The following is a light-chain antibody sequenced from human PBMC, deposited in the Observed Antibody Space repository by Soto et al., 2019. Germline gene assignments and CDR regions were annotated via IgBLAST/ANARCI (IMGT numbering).Light chain of an antibody. V-gene: IGKV1-5*03. Sequence: DIQMTQSPSTLSGSVGDRVTITCRASQTISSWLAWYQQKPGKAPKLLIYKAYTLKSGVPSRFSGSGFLTEFTRTNSILQPDEFATYYCQLYNSYSEAFGQGTKVDIK. CDR2: KAY. CDR3: QLYNSYSEA. J-gene: IGKJ1*01. CDR1: QTISSW.